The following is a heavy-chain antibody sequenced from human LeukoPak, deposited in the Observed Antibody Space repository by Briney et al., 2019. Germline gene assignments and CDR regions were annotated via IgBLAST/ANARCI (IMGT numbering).Heavy chain of an antibody. CDR1: GYSFTSYG. CDR3: ARGSNYSSGWDIDH. Sequence: ASVKVSCKASGYSFTSYGFSWVRQAPGEGLELVGWISYYSGNTNSTQMLQGRVTMTTDTSTSKAYLELTSVSSDDTAVYYCARGSNYSSGWDIDHWGQGTLVTVSS. CDR2: ISYYSGNT. J-gene: IGHJ4*02. V-gene: IGHV1-18*01. D-gene: IGHD6-19*01.